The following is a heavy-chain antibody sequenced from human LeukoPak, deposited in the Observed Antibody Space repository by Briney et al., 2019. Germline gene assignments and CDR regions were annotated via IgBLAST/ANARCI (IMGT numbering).Heavy chain of an antibody. CDR2: IWYDGSNK. V-gene: IGHV3-33*01. Sequence: GGSLRLSCAASGFTFSSYGMHWVRQAPGKGLEWVAVIWYDGSNKYYADSVKGRFTISRDNSKNTLYLQMNSLRAEDTAVYYCARDRYSSGWYTFDYWGQGTLVTVSS. CDR3: ARDRYSSGWYTFDY. D-gene: IGHD6-19*01. J-gene: IGHJ4*02. CDR1: GFTFSSYG.